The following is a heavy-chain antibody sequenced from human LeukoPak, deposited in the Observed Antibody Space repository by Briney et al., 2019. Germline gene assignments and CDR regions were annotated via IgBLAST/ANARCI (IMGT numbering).Heavy chain of an antibody. D-gene: IGHD4-17*01. CDR2: TFNGGTT. CDR3: ARHLSRGDDYGASGAAVFLDYFDY. CDR1: GGSIRNYY. J-gene: IGHJ4*02. Sequence: SATLSLTCSVSGGSIRNYYWSWIRQPPGKTVEWVGYTFNGGTTDNNPSLKGRVTISVDTSKNQFSLRLRSLTAADTAVYYCARHLSRGDDYGASGAAVFLDYFDYWGQGILVTVSS. V-gene: IGHV4-59*08.